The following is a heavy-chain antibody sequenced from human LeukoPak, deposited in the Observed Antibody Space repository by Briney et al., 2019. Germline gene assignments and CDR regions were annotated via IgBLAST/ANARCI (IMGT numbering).Heavy chain of an antibody. CDR1: GYTFSNFG. Sequence: ASVTVSCKAAGYTFSNFGISWVRQAPGQGLEGMGWISAYNGNTNYAQKLQGRVTMTTDTSTSTAYMELRSLRSDDTAVYYCARGEYCSSISCYELYYFDYWGQGTLVTVSS. D-gene: IGHD2-2*01. J-gene: IGHJ4*02. CDR3: ARGEYCSSISCYELYYFDY. V-gene: IGHV1-18*01. CDR2: ISAYNGNT.